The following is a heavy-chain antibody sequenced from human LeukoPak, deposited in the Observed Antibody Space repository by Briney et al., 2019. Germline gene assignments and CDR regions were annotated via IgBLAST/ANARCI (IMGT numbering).Heavy chain of an antibody. V-gene: IGHV4-39*07. D-gene: IGHD1-26*01. CDR2: IYYSGST. Sequence: SETLSLTCTVSGGSISSSSYYWGWIRQPPGKGLEWIGSIYYSGSTYYNPSLKSRVTISVDTSKNQFSLKLSSVTAADTAVYYCARRRDSGSFPFDPWGQGTLVTVSS. J-gene: IGHJ5*02. CDR3: ARRRDSGSFPFDP. CDR1: GGSISSSSYY.